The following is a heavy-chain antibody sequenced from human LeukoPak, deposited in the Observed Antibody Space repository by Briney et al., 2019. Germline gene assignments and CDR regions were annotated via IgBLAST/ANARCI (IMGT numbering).Heavy chain of an antibody. CDR1: GGSFSGYY. CDR3: ARGLNYYGSGSYLDY. J-gene: IGHJ4*02. V-gene: IGHV4-34*01. D-gene: IGHD3-10*01. CDR2: INHNGST. Sequence: SETLSLTCAVYGGSFSGYYWSWIRQPPGKGLEWIGEINHNGSTNYNPSLKSRVTISVDTSKNQFSLKLSSVTAADTAVYYCARGLNYYGSGSYLDYWGQGTLVTVSS.